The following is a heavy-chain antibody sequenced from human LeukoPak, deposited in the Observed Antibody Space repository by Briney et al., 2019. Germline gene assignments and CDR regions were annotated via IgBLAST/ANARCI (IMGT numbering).Heavy chain of an antibody. CDR2: IIPIFGTA. D-gene: IGHD6-6*01. J-gene: IGHJ4*02. CDR3: ARDDPVHSSSLGY. Sequence: ASVKVFCKASGGTFCSYAISCVRQAPGQGLEWMGGIIPIFGTANYAQKFQGRVTITADESTSTAYMELSSLRSEDTAVYYCARDDPVHSSSLGYWGQGTLVTVSS. CDR1: GGTFCSYA. V-gene: IGHV1-69*13.